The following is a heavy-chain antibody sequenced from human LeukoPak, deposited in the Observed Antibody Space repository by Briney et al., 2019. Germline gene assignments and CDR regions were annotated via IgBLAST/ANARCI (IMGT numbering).Heavy chain of an antibody. CDR3: ARGPLYSYGPYYFDY. V-gene: IGHV4-39*07. CDR2: IYYSGST. CDR1: GGSISSGSYY. D-gene: IGHD5-18*01. Sequence: SETLSLTCTVSGGSISSGSYYWGWIRQPPGKGLEWIGSIYYSGSTYYNPSLKSRVTISVDTSKNQFSLKLTSVTAADTAVYYCARGPLYSYGPYYFDYGGQGPLVTVSS. J-gene: IGHJ4*02.